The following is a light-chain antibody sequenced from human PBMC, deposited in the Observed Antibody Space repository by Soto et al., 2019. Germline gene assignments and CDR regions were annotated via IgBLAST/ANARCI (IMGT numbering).Light chain of an antibody. CDR2: DAT. J-gene: IGKJ4*01. V-gene: IGKV3-11*01. CDR3: QQRSNWVT. CDR1: QSVRGL. Sequence: EIVLTQSPATLSLSPGERATLSCRASQSVRGLLAWYQHKPGQAPRLLIYDATNRATGIPARFSGSGSGTDFTLTISSLEPEDFAFYYCQQRSNWVTFGGGTKVEIK.